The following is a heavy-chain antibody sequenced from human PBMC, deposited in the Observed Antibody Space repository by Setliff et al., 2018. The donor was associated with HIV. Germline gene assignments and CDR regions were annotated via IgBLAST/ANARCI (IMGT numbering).Heavy chain of an antibody. CDR1: GYTFTSYW. CDR2: IYPGDSDT. CDR3: ARSGSVNWYVYY. V-gene: IGHV5-51*01. D-gene: IGHD1-1*01. J-gene: IGHJ4*02. Sequence: GESLKISCKGSGYTFTSYWIGWVRQMPGKGLEWMGIIYPGDSDTSYSPSFPGQVTISADKAIKTALLQWSSLKAADTAMFYCARSGSVNWYVYYWGQGALVTVSS.